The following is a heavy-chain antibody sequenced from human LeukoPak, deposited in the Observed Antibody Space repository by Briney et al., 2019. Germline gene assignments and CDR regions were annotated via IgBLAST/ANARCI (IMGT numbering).Heavy chain of an antibody. CDR1: GFTFSSYW. V-gene: IGHV3-7*05. J-gene: IGHJ4*02. Sequence: PGGSVRLSCAASGFTFSSYWMSWVRQAPGKGLEWVANIKQDGSEKYYVDSVKGRFTISRDNAKNSLYLQMNSLRAEDTAVYYCARKGITMIVVAATGYYFDYWGQGTLVTVSS. CDR3: ARKGITMIVVAATGYYFDY. D-gene: IGHD3-22*01. CDR2: IKQDGSEK.